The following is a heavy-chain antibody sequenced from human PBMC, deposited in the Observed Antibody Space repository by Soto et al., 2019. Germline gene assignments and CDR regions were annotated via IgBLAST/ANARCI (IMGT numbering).Heavy chain of an antibody. CDR3: ARGTADYYDSSGHFDY. CDR1: GFTFSSYS. Sequence: PVGSLRLSCAASGFTFSSYSMSWFRQAPVNGLEWVSSISSSNSYIYYADSVKGRFTISRDNAKNSLSLQMSSLRAEDTAAYYCARGTADYYDSSGHFDYWGQRTLVTVSS. CDR2: ISSSNSYI. J-gene: IGHJ4*02. D-gene: IGHD3-22*01. V-gene: IGHV3-21*01.